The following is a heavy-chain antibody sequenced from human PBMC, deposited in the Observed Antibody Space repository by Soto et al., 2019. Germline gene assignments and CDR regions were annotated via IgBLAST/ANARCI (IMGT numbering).Heavy chain of an antibody. D-gene: IGHD4-17*01. V-gene: IGHV3-33*01. CDR3: ARDDIDNGNCFDI. J-gene: IGHJ3*02. CDR2: IWYDGSNK. Sequence: QVQLVESGGGLVQPGRSLRLSCAASGFTFNSYDMHWVRQAPGKGLEWVAVIWYDGSNKYYADSVKGRFTITRDNSKSTLYLQMNSLRVEDTAVYYCARDDIDNGNCFDIWGQGTMVTVSS. CDR1: GFTFNSYD.